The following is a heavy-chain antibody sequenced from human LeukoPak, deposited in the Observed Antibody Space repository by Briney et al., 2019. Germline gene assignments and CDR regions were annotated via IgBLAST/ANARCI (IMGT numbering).Heavy chain of an antibody. Sequence: GGSLRLSCAASGFTVSSNYMSWVRQAPGKGLEWVAVISYDGSNKYYADSVKGRFTISRDNSKNTLYLQMNSLRAEDTAVYYCARDYEPHYYYYMDVWGKGTTVTVSS. V-gene: IGHV3-30-3*01. CDR3: ARDYEPHYYYYMDV. J-gene: IGHJ6*03. CDR2: ISYDGSNK. CDR1: GFTVSSNY. D-gene: IGHD3-3*01.